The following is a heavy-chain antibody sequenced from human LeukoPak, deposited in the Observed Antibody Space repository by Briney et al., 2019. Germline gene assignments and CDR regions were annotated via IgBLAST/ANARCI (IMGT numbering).Heavy chain of an antibody. CDR1: GFTFSSYG. CDR3: AKFNRQYCSSISCYGGFDY. V-gene: IGHV3-23*01. J-gene: IGHJ4*02. CDR2: ISGSGGST. D-gene: IGHD2-2*01. Sequence: GGSLRLSCAASGFTFSSYGMSWVRQAPGKGLEWVSAISGSGGSTYYADSVKGRFTISRDNSKNTLYLQMNSLRAEDTAVYYCAKFNRQYCSSISCYGGFDYWGQGTLVTVSS.